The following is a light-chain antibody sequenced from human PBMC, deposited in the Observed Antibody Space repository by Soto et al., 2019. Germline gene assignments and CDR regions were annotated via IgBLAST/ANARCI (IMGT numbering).Light chain of an antibody. Sequence: QSALTQPASVSGSPGQSITISCTGTSSDVGGYNYVSWYQQHPGRAPKLMIYDVSNRPSGISNRFSGSKSGNTASLTISGLQAEDEADYFCCSYTGTSTMIFGGGTTLTVL. CDR2: DVS. J-gene: IGLJ2*01. CDR3: CSYTGTSTMI. V-gene: IGLV2-14*03. CDR1: SSDVGGYNY.